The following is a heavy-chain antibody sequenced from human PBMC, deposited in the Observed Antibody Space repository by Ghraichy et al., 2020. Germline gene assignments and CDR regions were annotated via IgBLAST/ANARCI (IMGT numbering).Heavy chain of an antibody. CDR3: ARGGLANFFDY. V-gene: IGHV4-34*01. Sequence: SETLSLTCAVYGGSFSGYYWSWIRQPPGKGLEWIGEIYHSGTTNYNPSLKSRVTISVDTSKNQFSLKLSSVTAADTAVYYCARGGLANFFDYWGQGTLVTVS. D-gene: IGHD6-19*01. CDR2: IYHSGTT. CDR1: GGSFSGYY. J-gene: IGHJ4*02.